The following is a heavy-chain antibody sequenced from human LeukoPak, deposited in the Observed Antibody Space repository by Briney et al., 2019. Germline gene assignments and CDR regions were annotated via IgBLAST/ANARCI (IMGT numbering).Heavy chain of an antibody. Sequence: PGGSLRLSCAASGFTLSSYSMNWVRQAPGKGLEWGSSISSSNSYIYNADSVKGRFTISRDNAKNSLYLQMNSLRAEDTAVYYCARGGLESLWSGYNAPDFWGQGTLVAVSS. D-gene: IGHD3-3*01. CDR1: GFTLSSYS. J-gene: IGHJ4*02. V-gene: IGHV3-21*01. CDR2: ISSSNSYI. CDR3: ARGGLESLWSGYNAPDF.